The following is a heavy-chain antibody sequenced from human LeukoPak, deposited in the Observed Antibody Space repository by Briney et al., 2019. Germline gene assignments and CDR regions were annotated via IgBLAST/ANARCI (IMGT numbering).Heavy chain of an antibody. Sequence: PGGSLRLSCAASGFTFSSYAMSWVRQAPGKGLEWVSAISGSGGSTYYADSVKGRFTISRDNSKNTLYLQMNSLRAEDTAVYYCAKDPHPIIEYSSSYYFDYWGQGTLVTVSS. J-gene: IGHJ4*02. CDR2: ISGSGGST. CDR3: AKDPHPIIEYSSSYYFDY. D-gene: IGHD6-6*01. CDR1: GFTFSSYA. V-gene: IGHV3-23*01.